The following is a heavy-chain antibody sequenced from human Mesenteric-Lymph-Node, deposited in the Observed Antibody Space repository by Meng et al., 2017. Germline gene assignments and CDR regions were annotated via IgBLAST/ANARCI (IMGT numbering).Heavy chain of an antibody. J-gene: IGHJ3*02. CDR3: ARSATGWTYYDILTGARTSPHAFDI. V-gene: IGHV4-61*02. CDR2: IYTSGST. D-gene: IGHD3-9*01. Sequence: SETLSLTCTVSGGSISSGSYYWSWIRQPAGKGLEWIGRIYTSGSTNYNPSLKSRVTISVDTSKNQFSLKLSSVTAADTAVYYCARSATGWTYYDILTGARTSPHAFDIWGQGTMVTVSS. CDR1: GGSISSGSYY.